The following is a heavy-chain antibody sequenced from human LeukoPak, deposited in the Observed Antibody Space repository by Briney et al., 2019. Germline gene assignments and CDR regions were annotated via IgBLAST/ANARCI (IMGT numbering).Heavy chain of an antibody. J-gene: IGHJ4*02. Sequence: GSLRLSCAASGFTFSSYAMSWVRQAPGKGLEWVSAISGSGGSTYYADSVKGRFTISRDNSKNTLYLQMNSLRAEDTAVYYCAKDFARRTYYYDSSGSYFDYWGQGTLVTVSS. CDR3: AKDFARRTYYYDSSGSYFDY. CDR2: ISGSGGST. D-gene: IGHD3-22*01. V-gene: IGHV3-23*01. CDR1: GFTFSSYA.